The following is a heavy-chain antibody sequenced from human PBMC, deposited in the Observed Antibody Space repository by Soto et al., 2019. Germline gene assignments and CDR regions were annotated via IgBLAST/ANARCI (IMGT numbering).Heavy chain of an antibody. CDR3: ARIPDPYSSGWYVFDH. CDR2: MFYSGAT. J-gene: IGHJ4*02. D-gene: IGHD6-19*01. Sequence: TLSLTFNVSGGSIFGYHWSWILQSPGKGLEWIGYMFYSGATNYNPSLASRVTISIDTSNNQFSLKLTSVTAADTAVYYCARIPDPYSSGWYVFDHWGQGTLVTVSS. V-gene: IGHV4-59*01. CDR1: GGSIFGYH.